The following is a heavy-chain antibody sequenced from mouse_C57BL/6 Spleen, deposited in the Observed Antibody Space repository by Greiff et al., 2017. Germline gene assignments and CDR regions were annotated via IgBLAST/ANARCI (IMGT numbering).Heavy chain of an antibody. J-gene: IGHJ2*01. Sequence: VQLQESGPELVKPGASVKISCKASGYAFSSSWMNWVKQRPGKGLEWIGLIYPGDGDTNYNGKFKGKATLTADKSSSTAYMQLSSLTSEDSAVYFLANYGSSSDFDHRGQGITLSVS. CDR1: GYAFSSSW. V-gene: IGHV1-82*01. CDR2: IYPGDGDT. CDR3: ANYGSSSDFDH. D-gene: IGHD1-1*01.